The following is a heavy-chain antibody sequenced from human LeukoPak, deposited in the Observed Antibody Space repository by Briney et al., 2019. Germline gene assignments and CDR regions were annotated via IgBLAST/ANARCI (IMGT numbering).Heavy chain of an antibody. Sequence: ASVKVSCKASGYTFTSYGISWVQQAPGQGLEWMGWISAYNGNTNYAQKLQGRVTMTTDTSTSTAYMELRSLRSDDTAVYYCARDPGFVVVPAAMGGDYWGQGTLVTVSS. CDR1: GYTFTSYG. J-gene: IGHJ4*02. CDR2: ISAYNGNT. D-gene: IGHD2-2*01. CDR3: ARDPGFVVVPAAMGGDY. V-gene: IGHV1-18*01.